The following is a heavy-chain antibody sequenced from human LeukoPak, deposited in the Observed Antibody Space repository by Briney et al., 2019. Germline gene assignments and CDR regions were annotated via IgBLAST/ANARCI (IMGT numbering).Heavy chain of an antibody. CDR1: GFTFSSYS. Sequence: QTGGSLRLSCAASGFTFSSYSMNWVRQAPGKGLEWVSSISSTGGTTYYADSVKGRFTISRDNSKNTLYLQMNSLRAEDTAIYYCAKNGDRGAYCTGGTCYPYFYYYMDVWGKGTTVTI. D-gene: IGHD2-15*01. CDR3: AKNGDRGAYCTGGTCYPYFYYYMDV. V-gene: IGHV3-23*01. CDR2: ISSTGGTT. J-gene: IGHJ6*03.